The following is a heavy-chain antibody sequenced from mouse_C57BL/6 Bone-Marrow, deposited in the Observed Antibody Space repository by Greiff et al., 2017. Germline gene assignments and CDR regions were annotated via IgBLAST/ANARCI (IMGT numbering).Heavy chain of an antibody. CDR3: ARNYGSSYAWFAY. D-gene: IGHD1-1*01. J-gene: IGHJ3*01. CDR2: IWTGGGT. CDR1: GFSLTSYA. Sequence: QVQLKESGPGLVAPSQSLSITCTVSGFSLTSYAISWVRQPPGTGLEWLGVIWTGGGTHYNSDIKPRLSIRKDNTKSQIFLKMNSLPTDDTARDYCARNYGSSYAWFAYWGQGTLVTVSA. V-gene: IGHV2-9-1*01.